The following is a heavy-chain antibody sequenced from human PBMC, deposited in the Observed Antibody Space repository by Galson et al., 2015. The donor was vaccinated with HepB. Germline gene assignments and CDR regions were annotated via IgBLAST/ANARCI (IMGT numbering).Heavy chain of an antibody. V-gene: IGHV3-23*01. J-gene: IGHJ6*03. CDR1: GFTFSSYA. Sequence: SLRLSCAASGFTFSSYAMSWVRQAPGKGLEWVSAISGSGGSTYYADSVKGRFTISRDNSKNTLYLQMNSLRAEDTAVYYCARGGAAAGTSFYYYYYMDVWGKGTTVTVSS. CDR3: ARGGAAAGTSFYYYYYMDV. D-gene: IGHD6-13*01. CDR2: ISGSGGST.